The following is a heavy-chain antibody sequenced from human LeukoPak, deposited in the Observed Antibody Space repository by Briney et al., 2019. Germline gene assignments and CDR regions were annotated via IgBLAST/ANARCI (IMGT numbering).Heavy chain of an antibody. D-gene: IGHD6-13*01. CDR1: GFTFSSYA. CDR2: ISDRDGST. Sequence: GGSLRLSCAASGFTFSSYAMSWVRQAPGKGLEWVSSISDRDGSTYYVGAVKGRFTISRDNAKNTLYLQMNSLTAEDTAVYYCALYSSTWGGCWGQGTLVTVSS. J-gene: IGHJ4*02. CDR3: ALYSSTWGGC. V-gene: IGHV3-23*01.